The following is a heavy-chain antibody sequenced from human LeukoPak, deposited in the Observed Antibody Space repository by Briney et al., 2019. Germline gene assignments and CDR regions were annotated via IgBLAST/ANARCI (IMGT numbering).Heavy chain of an antibody. J-gene: IGHJ6*02. D-gene: IGHD3-10*01. V-gene: IGHV3-7*01. CDR3: ARVPAVRGVIDYYYGMDV. CDR1: GFTFSSYA. CDR2: IKQDGSEK. Sequence: GGSLRLSCAASGFTFSSYAMSWVRQAPGKGLEWVANIKQDGSEKYYVDSVKGRFTISRDNAKNSLYLQMNSLRVEDTAVYYCARVPAVRGVIDYYYGMDVWAKGPRSPSP.